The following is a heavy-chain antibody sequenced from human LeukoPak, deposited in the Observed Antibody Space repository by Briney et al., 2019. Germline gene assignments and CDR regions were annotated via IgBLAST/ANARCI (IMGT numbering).Heavy chain of an antibody. D-gene: IGHD6-19*01. CDR1: GFTFSSYA. Sequence: GGSLRLSCAASGFTFSSYAMHWVRQAPGKGLEWVAVISYDGSNKYYADSVKGRFTISRDNSKNTLYLQMNSLRAEDTAVYYCARPIAVAAVFDYWGQGTLATVSS. CDR2: ISYDGSNK. J-gene: IGHJ4*02. V-gene: IGHV3-30*01. CDR3: ARPIAVAAVFDY.